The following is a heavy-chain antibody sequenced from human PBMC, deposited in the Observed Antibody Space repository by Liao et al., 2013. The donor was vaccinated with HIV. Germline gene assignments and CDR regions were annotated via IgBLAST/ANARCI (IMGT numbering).Heavy chain of an antibody. J-gene: IGHJ3*02. CDR1: GGSISNYY. V-gene: IGHV4-4*07. D-gene: IGHD6-19*01. CDR2: ISNSGSS. Sequence: QVQLQESGPGLVKPSETLSLTCTVSGGSISNYYWTWIRQSAGKGLEWIGRISNSGSSNYNSSLKSRVIMSIETSKSQVSLKLRSVTAADTAVYFCARVRLAVPGVDAFDIWAKGNGHVSS. CDR3: ARVRLAVPGVDAFDI.